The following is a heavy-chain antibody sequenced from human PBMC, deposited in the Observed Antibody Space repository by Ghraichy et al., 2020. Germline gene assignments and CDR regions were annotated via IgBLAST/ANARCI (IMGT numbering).Heavy chain of an antibody. D-gene: IGHD5-18*01. CDR1: GFRGSRYS. CDR3: ARDDSYGRAYYYGMDV. V-gene: IGHV3-48*02. J-gene: IGHJ6*02. Sequence: GGSLRKGGVASGFRGSRYSMKWVRQAPGKGLEGVSYMSSSSTIYYADSVKGRFTISRDNAKNSLYLQMNSLRDEDPAVYYCARDDSYGRAYYYGMDVWGQGTTVTVSS. CDR2: MSSSSTI.